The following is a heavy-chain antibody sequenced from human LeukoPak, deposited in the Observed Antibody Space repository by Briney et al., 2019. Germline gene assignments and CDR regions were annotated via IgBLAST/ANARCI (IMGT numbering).Heavy chain of an antibody. D-gene: IGHD2-2*01. CDR2: ISSSRSTI. V-gene: IGHV3-48*01. CDR1: GFTFSSYS. J-gene: IGHJ4*02. Sequence: QPGGSLRLSCAASGFTFSSYSMNWVRQAPGKGLEWVSYISSSRSTIYYADSVKGRFTISRDNAKNSLYLQMNSLRAEDTAVYYCARDLECSSTSCSLPFDYWGQGTLVTVSS. CDR3: ARDLECSSTSCSLPFDY.